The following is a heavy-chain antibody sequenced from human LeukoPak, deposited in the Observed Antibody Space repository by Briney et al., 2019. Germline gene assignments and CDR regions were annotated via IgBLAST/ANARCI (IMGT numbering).Heavy chain of an antibody. D-gene: IGHD2-2*01. CDR2: INPNSGGT. J-gene: IGHJ6*02. CDR3: ARTLVPAANYYYYGMDV. CDR1: GYTFTGYY. V-gene: IGHV1-2*04. Sequence: ASVKVSCKASGYTFTGYYMHWVRQAPGQGLERMGWINPNSGGTNYAQKFQGWVTMTRDTSISTAYMELSRLRSDDTAVYYCARTLVPAANYYYYGMDVWGQGTTVTVSS.